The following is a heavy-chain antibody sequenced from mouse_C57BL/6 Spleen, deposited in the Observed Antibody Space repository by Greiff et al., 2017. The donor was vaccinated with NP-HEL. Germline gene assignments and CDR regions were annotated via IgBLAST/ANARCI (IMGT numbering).Heavy chain of an antibody. V-gene: IGHV1-54*01. J-gene: IGHJ2*01. CDR1: GYAFTNYL. Sequence: QVQLQQSGAELVRPGTSVKVSCKASGYAFTNYLIEWVKQRPGQGLEWIGVINPGSGGTNYNEKFKGKATLTADKSSSTAYMQLSSLTSEDSAVYFCARDYSKDDWGQGTTLTVSS. D-gene: IGHD2-5*01. CDR3: ARDYSKDD. CDR2: INPGSGGT.